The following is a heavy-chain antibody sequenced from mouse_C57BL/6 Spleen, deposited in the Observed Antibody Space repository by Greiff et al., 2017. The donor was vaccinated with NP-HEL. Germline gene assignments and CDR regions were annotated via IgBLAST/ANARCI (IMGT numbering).Heavy chain of an antibody. CDR3: ARLIDVSIYAMDY. CDR1: GYTFTSST. V-gene: IGHV1-4*01. J-gene: IGHJ4*01. CDR2: INPSSGST. D-gene: IGHD1-1*01. Sequence: VQGVESGAELARPGASVKMSCKASGYTFTSSTMHWVKQRPGQGLEWIGYINPSSGSTKYNQKFKDKAPLTADKSSSTAYMQLSSLTSEDSAVYYCARLIDVSIYAMDYWGQGTSVTVSS.